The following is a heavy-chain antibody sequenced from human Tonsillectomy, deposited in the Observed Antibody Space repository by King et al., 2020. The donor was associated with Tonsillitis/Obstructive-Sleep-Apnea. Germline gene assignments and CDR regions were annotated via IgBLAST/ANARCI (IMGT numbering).Heavy chain of an antibody. J-gene: IGHJ4*02. CDR3: ARGNYRWEVGAPPDY. CDR1: GFTFSSYD. D-gene: IGHD1-26*01. CDR2: IGTAGDT. V-gene: IGHV3-13*04. Sequence: QLVQSGGGLVQPGGSLRLSCAASGFTFSSYDMHWVRQATGKGLEWVSAIGTAGDTYCPGSVKGRFTISRASAKNSLYLQMNSLRAGDTAVYYCARGNYRWEVGAPPDYWGQGTLVTVSS.